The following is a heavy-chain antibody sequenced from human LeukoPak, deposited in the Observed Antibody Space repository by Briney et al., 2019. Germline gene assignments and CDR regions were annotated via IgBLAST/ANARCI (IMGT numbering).Heavy chain of an antibody. CDR1: GFTFNSYA. Sequence: GGSLRLSCAASGFTFNSYAMHWVRQAPGKGLEWVSVISWNRSNICYADSVKGRFTISRDNSKNTLYLQMNSPRAEDTAVYYCAKPSIPDGSGSYYFDYWGEGTLVTVSS. V-gene: IGHV3-30*18. J-gene: IGHJ4*02. CDR3: AKPSIPDGSGSYYFDY. D-gene: IGHD3-10*01. CDR2: ISWNRSNI.